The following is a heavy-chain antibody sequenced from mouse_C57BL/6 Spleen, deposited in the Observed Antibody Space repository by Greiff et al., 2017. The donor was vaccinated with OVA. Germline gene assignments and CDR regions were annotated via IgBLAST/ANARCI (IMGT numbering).Heavy chain of an antibody. D-gene: IGHD1-1*01. J-gene: IGHJ2*01. V-gene: IGHV1-50*01. Sequence: QVQLQQPGAELVKPGASVKLSCKASGYTFTSYWMQWVKQRPGQGLEWIGEIDPSDSYTNYNQKFKGKATLTVDTSSSTAYMQLSSLTSEDSAVYYCARFHYYGSSDENFDYWGQGTTLTVSS. CDR3: ARFHYYGSSDENFDY. CDR1: GYTFTSYW. CDR2: IDPSDSYT.